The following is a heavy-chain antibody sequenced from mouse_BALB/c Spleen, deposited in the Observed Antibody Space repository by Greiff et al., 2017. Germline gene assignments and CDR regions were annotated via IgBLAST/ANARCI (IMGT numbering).Heavy chain of an antibody. CDR3: ARLDGYAGAY. CDR1: GFTFSSYA. CDR2: ISSGGSYT. J-gene: IGHJ3*01. D-gene: IGHD2-3*01. Sequence: DVHLVESGGGLVKPGGSLKLSCAASGFTFSSYAMSWVRQTPEKRLEWVATISSGGSYTYYPDSVKGRFTISRDNAKNTLYLQMSSLRSEDTAMYYCARLDGYAGAYWGQGTLVTVSA. V-gene: IGHV5-9-3*01.